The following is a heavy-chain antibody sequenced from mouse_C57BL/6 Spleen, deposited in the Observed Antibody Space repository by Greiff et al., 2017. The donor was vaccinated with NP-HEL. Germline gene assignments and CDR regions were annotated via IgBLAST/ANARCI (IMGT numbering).Heavy chain of an antibody. V-gene: IGHV1-26*01. CDR3: ARYGDGYFLFAY. J-gene: IGHJ3*01. Sequence: VQLQQSGPELVKPGASVKISCKASGYTFTDYYMNWVKQSHGKSLEWIGDINPNNGGTSYNQKFKGKATLTVDKSSSTAYMELRSLTSEDSAVYYCARYGDGYFLFAYWGQGTLVTVSA. CDR1: GYTFTDYY. D-gene: IGHD2-3*01. CDR2: INPNNGGT.